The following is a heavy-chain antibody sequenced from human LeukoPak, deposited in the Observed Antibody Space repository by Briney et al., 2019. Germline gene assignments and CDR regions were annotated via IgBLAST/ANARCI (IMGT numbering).Heavy chain of an antibody. J-gene: IGHJ3*02. CDR2: INTNTGNP. D-gene: IGHD4-17*01. CDR1: GYTFTSYA. CDR3: ARHDYGDTTDAFDI. Sequence: ASVKVSCKASGYTFTSYAMNWVRQAPGQGLEWMGWINTNTGNPTYAQGFTGRFVFSLDTSVSTAYLQISSLKAEDTAVYYCARHDYGDTTDAFDIWGQGTMVTVSS. V-gene: IGHV7-4-1*02.